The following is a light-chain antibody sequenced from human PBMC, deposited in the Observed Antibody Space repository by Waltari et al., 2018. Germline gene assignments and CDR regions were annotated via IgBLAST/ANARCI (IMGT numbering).Light chain of an antibody. CDR3: QSIDTTDTYPTVL. CDR1: ALADHY. CDR2: KDN. Sequence: SYELTQPPSVSVSPGQTARITCSGDALADHYASCHPQKPGQAPVLVIYKDNERPSGIPERFSGSSSGTAVTLTISGVQAEDEADFYCQSIDTTDTYPTVLFGGGTKLTVL. V-gene: IGLV3-25*03. J-gene: IGLJ2*01.